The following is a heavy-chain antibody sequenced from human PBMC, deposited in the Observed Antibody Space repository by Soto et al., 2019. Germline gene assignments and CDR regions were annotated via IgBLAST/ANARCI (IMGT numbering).Heavy chain of an antibody. D-gene: IGHD2-15*01. CDR3: ARGGDCSGGSCYYFT. CDR1: GGSFSGYY. J-gene: IGHJ5*02. Sequence: PSETLSLTCAVYGGSFSGYYWSWIRQPPGKGLEWIGEINHSGSTNYNPSLKSRVTISVDTSKNQFSLKLSSVTAADTAVYYCARGGDCSGGSCYYFTWGQGTLVTVS. V-gene: IGHV4-34*01. CDR2: INHSGST.